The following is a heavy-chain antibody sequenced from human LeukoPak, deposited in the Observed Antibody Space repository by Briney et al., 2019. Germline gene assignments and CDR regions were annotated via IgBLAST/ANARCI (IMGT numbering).Heavy chain of an antibody. D-gene: IGHD2-2*01. CDR1: GYTFTSYD. J-gene: IGHJ6*03. V-gene: IGHV1-8*03. CDR3: ARGGVPAAFYYYYYMDV. Sequence: GASVKVSCKASGYTFTSYDINWVRQATGQGLEWMGWMNPNSGNTGYAQKFQGRVTITRNTSISTAYMELSSLRSEDTAVYYCARGGVPAAFYYYYYMDVWGKGTTVTVSS. CDR2: MNPNSGNT.